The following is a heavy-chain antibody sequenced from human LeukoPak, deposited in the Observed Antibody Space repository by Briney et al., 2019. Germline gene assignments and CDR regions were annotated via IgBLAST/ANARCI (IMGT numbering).Heavy chain of an antibody. J-gene: IGHJ6*02. D-gene: IGHD3-16*01. CDR1: GDSVSSNSAA. V-gene: IGHV6-1*01. Sequence: SQTLSLTCAISGDSVSSNSAAWNWIRQSPSRGLEWLGRTYYRSKWFDDYAVSVRSRLSIIPDTSKNHLPLLLISVTPEDTAVYYCAREPASITDNKGHDNEVVFYYGMDVWGQGTTVTVSS. CDR2: TYYRSKWFD. CDR3: AREPASITDNKGHDNEVVFYYGMDV.